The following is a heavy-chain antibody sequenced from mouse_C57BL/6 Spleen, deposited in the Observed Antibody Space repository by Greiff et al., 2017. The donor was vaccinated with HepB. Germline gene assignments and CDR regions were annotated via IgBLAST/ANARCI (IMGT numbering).Heavy chain of an antibody. CDR1: GYTFTSYW. V-gene: IGHV1-50*01. D-gene: IGHD1-3*01. Sequence: QVQLQQPGAELVKPGASVKLSCKASGYTFTSYWLQWVKQRPGQGLEWIGEIDPSDSYTNYNQKFKGKATLTVDTSSSTAYMQLSSLTSEDSAVYYCAIKFLEGAMDYWGQGTSVTVSS. CDR2: IDPSDSYT. J-gene: IGHJ4*01. CDR3: AIKFLEGAMDY.